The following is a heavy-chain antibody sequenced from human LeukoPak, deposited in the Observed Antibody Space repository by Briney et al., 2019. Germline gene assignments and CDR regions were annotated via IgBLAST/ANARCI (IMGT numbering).Heavy chain of an antibody. V-gene: IGHV4-59*01. Sequence: SETLSLTCTVSGGSISSYYWSWIRQPPGKGLEWIGYIYYSGSTNYKPSLKSRVTISVDTSKNQFSLKLNSVTAADTAVYYCARGGYYGSGNDFRFDPWGQGTPVTVSS. CDR1: GGSISSYY. CDR2: IYYSGST. J-gene: IGHJ5*02. D-gene: IGHD3-10*01. CDR3: ARGGYYGSGNDFRFDP.